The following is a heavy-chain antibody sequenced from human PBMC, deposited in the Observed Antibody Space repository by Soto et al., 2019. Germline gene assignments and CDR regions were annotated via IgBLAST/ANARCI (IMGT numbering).Heavy chain of an antibody. D-gene: IGHD6-6*01. CDR2: VDPSDSYT. CDR3: ARQATSIAAPKDY. V-gene: IGHV5-10-1*01. Sequence: PGESLKISCKGSGYSFTSYWISWVRQMPGKGLEWMGRVDPSDSYTNYSPSFQGHVTISADKSISTAYLQWSSLKASDTAMYYCARQATSIAAPKDYCGQGTLVTVSS. CDR1: GYSFTSYW. J-gene: IGHJ4*02.